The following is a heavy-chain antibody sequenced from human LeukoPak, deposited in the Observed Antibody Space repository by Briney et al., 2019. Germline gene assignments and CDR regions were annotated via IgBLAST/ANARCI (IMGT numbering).Heavy chain of an antibody. V-gene: IGHV3-23*01. D-gene: IGHD2-15*01. CDR2: ISDTGNT. CDR1: GFTLSSYA. J-gene: IGHJ4*02. Sequence: GGSLRLSCAASGFTLSSYALSWVRQAPGKGLEWVSAISDTGNTYHADSVKGRFTISRDSSKNTLFLQVNRLRPEDAAVYYCAKAPVTTCRGAFCYPFDYWGLGTLVTVSS. CDR3: AKAPVTTCRGAFCYPFDY.